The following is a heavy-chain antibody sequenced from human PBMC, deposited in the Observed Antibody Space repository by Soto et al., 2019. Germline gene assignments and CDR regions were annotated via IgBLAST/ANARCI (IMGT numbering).Heavy chain of an antibody. D-gene: IGHD1-20*01. J-gene: IGHJ4*02. CDR2: IYNSGST. CDR1: GVSISSYY. V-gene: IGHV4-59*08. Sequence: QVQLQESGPGLVKPSETLSLSCTVSGVSISSYYWSWIRQPPGKGLEWIGSIYNSGSTNYNPSLKSRATMSVDTPKNQFSLRLSSVTAADTAVYYCSRGFGHGGNGNIDYRGQGTLVTVSS. CDR3: SRGFGHGGNGNIDY.